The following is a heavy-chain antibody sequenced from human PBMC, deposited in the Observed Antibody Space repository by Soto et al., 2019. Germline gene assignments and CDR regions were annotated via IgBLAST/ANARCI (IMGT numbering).Heavy chain of an antibody. CDR3: ARDRSLSGHYFYGLGV. CDR2: IYSGGST. D-gene: IGHD1-26*01. Sequence: PGGSLRLSCAASGDTVSNNYMGWVRKAPGKGLEWGSVIYSGGSTYYADSVKGRFTISRDNSKNPLYLQMNSLRGEDTAVYYCARDRSLSGHYFYGLGVWGQGTTVTVSS. CDR1: GDTVSNNY. V-gene: IGHV3-53*01. J-gene: IGHJ6*02.